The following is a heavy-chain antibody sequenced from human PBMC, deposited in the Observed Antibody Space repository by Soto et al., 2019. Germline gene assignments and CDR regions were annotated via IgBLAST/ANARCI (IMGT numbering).Heavy chain of an antibody. J-gene: IGHJ4*02. CDR3: ARRGGYYYDSSGTGGDY. V-gene: IGHV4-59*08. CDR2: IYYTGST. CDR1: GGSISTYY. Sequence: SETLSLTCTVSGGSISTYYWSWIRQPPGKGLEWIGYIYYTGSTNYNPSLKSRVTISVDTSKNQISLKLSSVTAADTAVYYCARRGGYYYDSSGTGGDYWGQGTLVTVS. D-gene: IGHD3-22*01.